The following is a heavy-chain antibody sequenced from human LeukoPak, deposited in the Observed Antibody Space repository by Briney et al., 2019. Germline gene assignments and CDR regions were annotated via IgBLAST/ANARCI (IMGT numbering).Heavy chain of an antibody. CDR1: GYFISSGFY. CDR3: ARVNFWSGYWSKYHYYYMDV. D-gene: IGHD3-3*01. V-gene: IGHV4-38-2*02. J-gene: IGHJ6*03. Sequence: PSETLSLTCTVSGYFISSGFYWGWLRQPPGKGLEWIGSIYYSGSTYYNPSLESRVTISVDTSKNQFSLKLSSVTAADTAMYYCARVNFWSGYWSKYHYYYMDVWGKGTTVTVSS. CDR2: IYYSGST.